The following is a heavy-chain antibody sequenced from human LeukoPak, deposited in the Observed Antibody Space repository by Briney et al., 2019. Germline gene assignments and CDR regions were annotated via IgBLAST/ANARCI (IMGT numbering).Heavy chain of an antibody. CDR1: GYSFTSHY. J-gene: IGHJ4*02. V-gene: IGHV1-69*13. D-gene: IGHD3-10*01. CDR2: ILPISGIA. CDR3: ARTHYNASGSDFSAPFDY. Sequence: SVKVSCKASGYSFTSHYMHWVRQAPGQGLEWMGGILPISGIADSAQRFQGRVTIIADESTTTAYMELSSLRSEDTAVYYCARTHYNASGSDFSAPFDYWGQGTLVTVSS.